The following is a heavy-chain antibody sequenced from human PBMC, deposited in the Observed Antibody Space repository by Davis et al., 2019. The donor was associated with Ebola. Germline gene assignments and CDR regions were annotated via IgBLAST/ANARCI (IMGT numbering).Heavy chain of an antibody. CDR3: ARGDSSGPEAFYYYYGMDV. Sequence: GTLTLTCAVSGGTFSSYCRSWVRQAPGKGLEGRANLKQDGRENYYVEPVKGRFTISRDNAKNSLYLQMNSLRAADTAVYYCARGDSSGPEAFYYYYGMDVWGQGTTVTVSS. CDR1: GGTFSSYC. V-gene: IGHV3-7*03. D-gene: IGHD3-22*01. J-gene: IGHJ6*02. CDR2: LKQDGREN.